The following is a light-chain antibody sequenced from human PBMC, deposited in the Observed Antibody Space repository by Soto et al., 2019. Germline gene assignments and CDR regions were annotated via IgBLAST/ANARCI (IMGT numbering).Light chain of an antibody. J-gene: IGKJ2*01. V-gene: IGKV3-15*01. CDR3: QQYDHWPPYS. CDR2: AAS. Sequence: TQSPVTLSVSPGDGATLSCRASQSVSRFLAWYKQTHGQSPRLLIYAASSRVLAVPARFTGSGSGTDFTLTISDVQSEDAAIDYCQQYDHWPPYSFGQGTRLEI. CDR1: QSVSRF.